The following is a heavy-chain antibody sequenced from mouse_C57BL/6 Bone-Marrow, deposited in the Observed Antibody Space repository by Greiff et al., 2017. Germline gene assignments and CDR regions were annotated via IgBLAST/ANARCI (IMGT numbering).Heavy chain of an antibody. CDR3: ARLGRFAY. Sequence: EVQLVESGGDLVKPGGSLKLSCAASGFTFTSYGMSWVRQTPDKRLEWVATISSGGSYTYYPDSVKGRFTISRDNAKNTRYLQMSSLKSDDTAMYYCARLGRFAYWGQGTLVTVSA. V-gene: IGHV5-6*01. D-gene: IGHD4-1*01. CDR2: ISSGGSYT. CDR1: GFTFTSYG. J-gene: IGHJ3*01.